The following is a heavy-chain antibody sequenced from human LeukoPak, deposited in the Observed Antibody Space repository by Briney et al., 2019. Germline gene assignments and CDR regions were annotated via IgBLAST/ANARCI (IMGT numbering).Heavy chain of an antibody. CDR2: ISGSGGST. Sequence: GGSLRLSCAASGFTFSSYAMSWVRQAPGKGLEWVSAISGSGGSTYYADSVKGRFTISRDNSKNTLYLQMNSLRAEDTAVYYCATMTTVTNWYFDLWGRGTLVTVSS. D-gene: IGHD4-17*01. CDR3: ATMTTVTNWYFDL. V-gene: IGHV3-23*01. J-gene: IGHJ2*01. CDR1: GFTFSSYA.